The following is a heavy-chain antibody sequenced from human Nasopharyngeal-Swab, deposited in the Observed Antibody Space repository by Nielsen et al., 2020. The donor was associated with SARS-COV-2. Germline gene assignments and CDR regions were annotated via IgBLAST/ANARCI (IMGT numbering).Heavy chain of an antibody. CDR1: GFSFSTYA. J-gene: IGHJ4*02. D-gene: IGHD5-12*01. CDR2: ISGSGGDT. V-gene: IGHV3-23*01. CDR3: AREGSFVAPDTFDR. Sequence: GESLKISCAASGFSFSTYAMSWVRQAPGKGLEWVSAISGSGGDTYYADSVKGRFTISRDNSKNTLYLRMNSLRAEDTAVYYCAREGSFVAPDTFDRWGQGTLVTVSS.